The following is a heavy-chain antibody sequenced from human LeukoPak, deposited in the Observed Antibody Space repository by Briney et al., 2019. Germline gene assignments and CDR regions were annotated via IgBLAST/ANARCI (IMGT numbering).Heavy chain of an antibody. D-gene: IGHD3-22*01. CDR2: ISWKSGRI. J-gene: IGHJ3*02. CDR1: GFGFDDYG. CDR3: VKDGGPGGLPYSDGRGYDALDI. Sequence: GGSLRLSCAASGFGFDDYGMHWVRQGPGKGLEWVSGISWKSGRIGYADSVKGRFTISRDNAKKFLFLQMHSLRVEDPALYYCVKDGGPGGLPYSDGRGYDALDIWGQGTMVTVSS. V-gene: IGHV3-9*01.